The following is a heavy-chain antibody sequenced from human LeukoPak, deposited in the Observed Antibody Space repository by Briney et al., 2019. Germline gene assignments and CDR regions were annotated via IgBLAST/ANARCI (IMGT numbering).Heavy chain of an antibody. V-gene: IGHV4-39*01. CDR2: IYYSGST. CDR3: ARLGIAGLRGFDP. CDR1: GGSISSSSYY. D-gene: IGHD6-13*01. J-gene: IGHJ5*02. Sequence: SETLSLTCTVSGGSISSSSYYWGWVRQPPGKGLEWLGSIYYSGSTYYNPSLKSRVTISVDTSKNQFSLKLSSVTAADTAVYYCARLGIAGLRGFDPWGQGALVTVSS.